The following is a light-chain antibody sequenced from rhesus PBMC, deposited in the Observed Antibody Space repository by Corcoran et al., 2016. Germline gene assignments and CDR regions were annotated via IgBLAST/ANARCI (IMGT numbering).Light chain of an antibody. CDR1: QSISSW. CDR3: LQDYTTPLT. V-gene: IGKV1-22*01. J-gene: IGKJ4*01. CDR2: KAS. Sequence: DIQMTQSPSSLSASVGDTVTITCRASQSISSWLDWYQQKPGKAPKLLIYKASSLQSGVPSRFSGSGSGTDFTLTISSLQPEDVATYYCLQDYTTPLTFGGGTKVEIK.